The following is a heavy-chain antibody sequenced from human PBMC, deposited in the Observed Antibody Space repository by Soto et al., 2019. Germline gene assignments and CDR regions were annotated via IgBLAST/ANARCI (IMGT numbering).Heavy chain of an antibody. Sequence: QVQLVESGGGVVQPGRSLRLSCAASGFTFPNYVMHWVRQAPGKGLEWVAVIRYDGTNEYYADSVKGRFTISRDNTQNTLYLQMNSLSADDKASYYCARDLSGTIDYWGQGTLVTVSS. CDR1: GFTFPNYV. CDR3: ARDLSGTIDY. D-gene: IGHD1-7*01. CDR2: IRYDGTNE. J-gene: IGHJ4*02. V-gene: IGHV3-33*01.